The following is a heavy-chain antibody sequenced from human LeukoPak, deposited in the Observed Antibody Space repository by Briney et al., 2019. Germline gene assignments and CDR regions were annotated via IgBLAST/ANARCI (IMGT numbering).Heavy chain of an antibody. CDR3: AKGELRFLERYYYMDV. J-gene: IGHJ6*03. CDR2: ISWDGGST. CDR1: GFTFDDYA. Sequence: GGSLRLSCAASGFTFDDYAMHWVRQAPGKGLEWVSLISWDGGSTYYADSVKGRFTISRDNSKNSLYLQMNSLRAEDTALYYCAKGELRFLERYYYMDVWGKGTTVTVSS. D-gene: IGHD3-3*01. V-gene: IGHV3-43D*03.